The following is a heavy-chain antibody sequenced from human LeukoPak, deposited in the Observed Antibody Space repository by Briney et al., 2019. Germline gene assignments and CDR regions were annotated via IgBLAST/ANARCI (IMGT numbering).Heavy chain of an antibody. CDR3: AKGGCRGTCNPLAY. Sequence: GGSLRLSCAASGFTFSDYNMNWVRQAPGKGLEWVSYITNGGSTIHHADSVKGRFTISRDNAKKTLYLQMNNLRAEDTAVYYCAKGGCRGTCNPLAYWGQGALVTVSP. V-gene: IGHV3-11*01. CDR1: GFTFSDYN. D-gene: IGHD2-15*01. CDR2: ITNGGSTI. J-gene: IGHJ4*02.